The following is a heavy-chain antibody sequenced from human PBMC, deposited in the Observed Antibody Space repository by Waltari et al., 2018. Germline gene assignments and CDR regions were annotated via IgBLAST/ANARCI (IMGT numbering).Heavy chain of an antibody. J-gene: IGHJ6*02. CDR1: GFIFSRYD. V-gene: IGHV3-13*01. CDR3: ARAKPSGYKYWYYYDLDV. CDR2: IGTVGDT. D-gene: IGHD3-3*01. Sequence: EVQLVESGGALVQPGGSLRLSCEASGFIFSRYDMHWVGQTTGKGLEWVSGIGTVGDTYYPDSVKGRFTISRDNAKNSLYLQMNNLRAGDTAVYYCARAKPSGYKYWYYYDLDVWGRGTTVTVSS.